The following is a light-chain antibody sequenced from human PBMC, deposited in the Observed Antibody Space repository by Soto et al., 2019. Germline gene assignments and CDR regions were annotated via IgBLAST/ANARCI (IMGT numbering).Light chain of an antibody. CDR2: DAS. V-gene: IGKV1-5*01. CDR1: QSISSW. J-gene: IGKJ5*01. CDR3: QQYNSYSPEVT. Sequence: DIQMTQSPSTLSASVGDRVTITCRASQSISSWLAWYQQKPGKAPKLLIYDASSLESGVPSRFSGSGSGTEFTRTISSLQPDDFATYYCQQYNSYSPEVTFGQGTRLEIK.